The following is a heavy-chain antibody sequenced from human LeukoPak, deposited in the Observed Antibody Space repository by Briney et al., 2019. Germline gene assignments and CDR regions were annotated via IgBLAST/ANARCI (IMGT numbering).Heavy chain of an antibody. Sequence: SETLSLTCTVSGGSIRSSYYYWGWIRQPPGKGLEWIGSIYDSGSTYYNPSLKSRVTISEDTSKNQFSLKLNSVTAADMAVYYCARHYGPWGQGTLVTVSS. V-gene: IGHV4-39*01. CDR3: ARHYGP. D-gene: IGHD3-10*01. CDR2: IYDSGST. CDR1: GGSIRSSYYY. J-gene: IGHJ5*02.